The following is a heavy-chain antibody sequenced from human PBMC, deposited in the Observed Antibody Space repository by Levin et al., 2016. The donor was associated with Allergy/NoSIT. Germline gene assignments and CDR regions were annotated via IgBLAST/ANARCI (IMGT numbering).Heavy chain of an antibody. V-gene: IGHV3-21*01. Sequence: GESLKISCAASGFTFSSYAMSWVRQAPGKGLEWVSSISSSSSYIYYADSVKGRFTISRDNAKNSLYLQMNSLRAEDTAVYYCARDPLAAATQYGMDVWGQGTTVTVSS. CDR1: GFTFSSYA. D-gene: IGHD6-13*01. CDR2: ISSSSSYI. CDR3: ARDPLAAATQYGMDV. J-gene: IGHJ6*02.